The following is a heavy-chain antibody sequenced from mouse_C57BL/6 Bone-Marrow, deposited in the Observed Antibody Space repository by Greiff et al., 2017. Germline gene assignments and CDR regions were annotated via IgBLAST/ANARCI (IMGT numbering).Heavy chain of an antibody. CDR1: GFTFSSYA. CDR2: FSAGGSYT. V-gene: IGHV5-4*01. CDR3: AGDWSVYWYFDV. Sequence: EVHVVQSGGGLVKPGGSLKLSCAASGFTFSSYAMSWVRQTPEKRLEWVATFSAGGSYTYYPDNVKGRFTFSRDNAKNNLYLEISHLTSEDTAMYYGAGDWSVYWYFDVWGAEATLTVSS. J-gene: IGHJ1*01.